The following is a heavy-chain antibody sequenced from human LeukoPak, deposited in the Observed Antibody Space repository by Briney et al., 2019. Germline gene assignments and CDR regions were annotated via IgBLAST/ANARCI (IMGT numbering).Heavy chain of an antibody. V-gene: IGHV3-30*04. CDR1: GFTFTSYA. D-gene: IGHD5-24*01. CDR3: ARDPTKRWLQNYFDY. J-gene: IGHJ4*02. Sequence: PGRSLRLSCAASGFTFTSYAMHWVRQAPGKGLEWVALISYDGSNKYYADSVKGRFTISRDNSKNTLYLQMNSLRTEDTAVYYCARDPTKRWLQNYFDYWGQGILVIVSS. CDR2: ISYDGSNK.